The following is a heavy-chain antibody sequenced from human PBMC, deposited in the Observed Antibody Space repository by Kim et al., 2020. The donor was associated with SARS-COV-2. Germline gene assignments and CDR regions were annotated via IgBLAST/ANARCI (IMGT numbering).Heavy chain of an antibody. Sequence: GGSLRLSCEASGFTFSNYWMNWVRQGPGKGLVWVSRIKIDGGDTHDADAVKGLFTSSSDNAENTLHLQLNRLGVEDTAIYYCARGTFQQGFDPWGQGTLVTVSS. CDR1: GFTFSNYW. J-gene: IGHJ5*02. CDR3: ARGTFQQGFDP. V-gene: IGHV3-74*01. CDR2: IKIDGGDT.